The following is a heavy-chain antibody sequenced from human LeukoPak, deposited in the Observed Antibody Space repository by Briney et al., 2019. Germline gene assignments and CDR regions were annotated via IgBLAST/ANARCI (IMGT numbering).Heavy chain of an antibody. J-gene: IGHJ6*03. CDR1: GFTFSSYW. D-gene: IGHD6-6*01. V-gene: IGHV4-39*01. Sequence: GSLRLSCAASGFTFSSYWMSWVRQPPGKGLEWIGSIYYSGSTYYNPSLKSRVTISVDTSKNQFSLKLSSVTAADTAVYYCARGSSSYYYMDVWGKGTTVTVSS. CDR2: IYYSGST. CDR3: ARGSSSYYYMDV.